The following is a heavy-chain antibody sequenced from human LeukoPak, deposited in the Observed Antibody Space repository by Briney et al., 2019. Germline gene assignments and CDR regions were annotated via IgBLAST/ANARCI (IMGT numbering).Heavy chain of an antibody. CDR3: ARTLNTAFDY. J-gene: IGHJ4*02. D-gene: IGHD5-18*01. CDR1: GGSISSGGYY. Sequence: SQTLSLTCTVSGGSISSGGYYWSWIRQHPGKGLEWIGYIYYSGSTYYNPSLKSRVTMSVDRSKNQFSLKLSSATAADTAVYYCARTLNTAFDYWGQGTLVTVSS. V-gene: IGHV4-31*03. CDR2: IYYSGST.